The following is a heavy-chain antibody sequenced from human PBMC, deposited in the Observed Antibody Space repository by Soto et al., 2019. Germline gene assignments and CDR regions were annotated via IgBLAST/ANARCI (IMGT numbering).Heavy chain of an antibody. CDR2: IYHSGST. CDR1: GGSISSGGYS. V-gene: IGHV4-30-2*01. D-gene: IGHD2-15*01. CDR3: ARRVVVAATSWFDP. J-gene: IGHJ5*02. Sequence: SETLSLTCAVSGGSISSGGYSWSWIRQPPGKGLEWIGYIYHSGSTYYNPSLKSRVTISVDRSKNQFSLKLSSVTAADTAVYYCARRVVVAATSWFDPWGQGTLVTVSS.